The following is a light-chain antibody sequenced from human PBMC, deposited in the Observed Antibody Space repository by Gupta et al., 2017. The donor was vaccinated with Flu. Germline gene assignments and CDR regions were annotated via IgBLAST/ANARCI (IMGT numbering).Light chain of an antibody. CDR1: SGSLARNY. J-gene: IGLJ3*02. V-gene: IGLV6-57*01. Sequence: NFILTQPLYVTESPGNPLPISCTRSSGSLARNYVQWYQQRPGRSATTVIYEDKKRPSGGPDRFSGSIDSSSNAASLTISGRKTEDAADYYCQSDESSNYWVFGGGTKLTVL. CDR3: QSDESSNYWV. CDR2: EDK.